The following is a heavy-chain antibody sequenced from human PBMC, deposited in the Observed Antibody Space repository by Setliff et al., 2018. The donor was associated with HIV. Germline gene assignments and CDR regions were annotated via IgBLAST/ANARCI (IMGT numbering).Heavy chain of an antibody. Sequence: GGSLRLSCAASGFTFGTYTMNWVRQAPGKGLEWVSSISSSSNYIYYADSVKGRLTISRDNAKNSLYLQMNSLRAEDTAIYYCAREYSSSWSGDYYYGMDVWGQGTTVTVSS. J-gene: IGHJ6*02. CDR1: GFTFGTYT. V-gene: IGHV3-21*01. CDR3: AREYSSSWSGDYYYGMDV. CDR2: ISSSSNYI. D-gene: IGHD6-13*01.